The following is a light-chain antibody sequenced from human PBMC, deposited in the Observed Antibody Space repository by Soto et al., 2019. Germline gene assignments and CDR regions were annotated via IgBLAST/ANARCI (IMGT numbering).Light chain of an antibody. CDR1: SSDVGTYDL. CDR3: CSYVGSSTLQ. V-gene: IGLV2-23*02. Sequence: QSVLTQPASVSGSPGQSITISCTGTSSDVGTYDLVSWYQQHPGNAPKLIIYEVTKRPSGVSDHFSGSKSGNTAALTISGRQAEDEADYYCCSYVGSSTLQFGGGTKLTVL. CDR2: EVT. J-gene: IGLJ2*01.